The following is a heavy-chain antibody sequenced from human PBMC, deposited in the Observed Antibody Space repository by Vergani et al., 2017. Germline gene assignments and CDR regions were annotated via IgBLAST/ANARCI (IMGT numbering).Heavy chain of an antibody. D-gene: IGHD2-15*01. CDR1: GGTFSSYA. J-gene: IGHJ4*02. CDR2: IIPIFGTA. CDR3: ARVPRDCSGGSCYGGDYFDY. V-gene: IGHV1-69*13. Sequence: QVQLVQSGAEVKKPGSSVKVSCKASGGTFSSYAISWVRQAPGQGLEWMGRIIPIFGTANYAQKFQGRVTITADESTSTAYMELSSLRSEDTAVYYCARVPRDCSGGSCYGGDYFDYWGQGTLVTVSS.